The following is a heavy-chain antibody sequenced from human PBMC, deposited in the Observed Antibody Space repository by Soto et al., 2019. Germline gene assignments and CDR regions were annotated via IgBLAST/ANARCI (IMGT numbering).Heavy chain of an antibody. Sequence: SETLSLTCAVYGGSFSGYYWSWIRQPPGKGLEWIGEINHSGSTNYNPSLKSRVTISVDTSKNQFSLKLSSVTAADTAVYYCARGQGPGITMVRGAKGFDPWGQGTLVTVSS. CDR3: ARGQGPGITMVRGAKGFDP. D-gene: IGHD3-10*01. CDR1: GGSFSGYY. J-gene: IGHJ5*02. V-gene: IGHV4-34*01. CDR2: INHSGST.